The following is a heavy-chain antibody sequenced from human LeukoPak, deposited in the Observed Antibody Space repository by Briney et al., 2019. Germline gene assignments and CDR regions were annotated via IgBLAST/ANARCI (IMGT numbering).Heavy chain of an antibody. CDR1: GYTFTSYD. D-gene: IGHD6-19*01. Sequence: ASVKVSCKASGYTFTSYDINWVRQATGQGLEWMGWTNPNSGNTGYAQKFQGRVTITRNTSISTAYMELSSLRSEDTAVYYCARVESVARRTRFDYWGQGTLVTVSS. CDR3: ARVESVARRTRFDY. V-gene: IGHV1-8*03. CDR2: TNPNSGNT. J-gene: IGHJ4*02.